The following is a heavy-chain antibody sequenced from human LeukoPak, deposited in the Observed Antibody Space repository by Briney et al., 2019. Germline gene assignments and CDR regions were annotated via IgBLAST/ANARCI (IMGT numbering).Heavy chain of an antibody. CDR1: GDSISSYY. J-gene: IGHJ4*02. V-gene: IGHV4-59*12. Sequence: PSETLSLTCTVSGDSISSYYWSWIRQPPGKGLEWIGYIYYSGSTNYNPSLKSRVTISVDTSKNQFSLKLSSVTAADTAVYYCARGPPPDFDYWGQGTLVTVSS. CDR2: IYYSGST. CDR3: ARGPPPDFDY.